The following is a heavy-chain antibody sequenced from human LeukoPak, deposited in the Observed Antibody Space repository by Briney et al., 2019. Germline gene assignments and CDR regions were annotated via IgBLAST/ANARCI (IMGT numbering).Heavy chain of an antibody. CDR3: ASEVSSGWYVRAFDI. J-gene: IGHJ3*02. Sequence: ASVKVSCKVSGYTLTELSMHWVRQAPGKGLEWMGGFDPEDGETIYAQKFQGRVTMTEDTSTDTAYMELSSLRSEDTAVYYCASEVSSGWYVRAFDIWGQGTKVTVSS. V-gene: IGHV1-24*01. CDR1: GYTLTELS. CDR2: FDPEDGET. D-gene: IGHD6-19*01.